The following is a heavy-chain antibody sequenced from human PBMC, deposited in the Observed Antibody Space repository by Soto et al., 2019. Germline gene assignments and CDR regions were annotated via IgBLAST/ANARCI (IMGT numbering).Heavy chain of an antibody. Sequence: PGESLKISCKGSGYSFTSYWISWVRQMPGKGLEWMGRIDPSDSYTNYSPSFQGHVTISADKSISTAYLQWSSLKASDTAMYYCARDAAVAGTIIGNYYYYGMDVWGQGTTVTVSS. J-gene: IGHJ6*02. CDR1: GYSFTSYW. V-gene: IGHV5-10-1*01. CDR3: ARDAAVAGTIIGNYYYYGMDV. D-gene: IGHD6-19*01. CDR2: IDPSDSYT.